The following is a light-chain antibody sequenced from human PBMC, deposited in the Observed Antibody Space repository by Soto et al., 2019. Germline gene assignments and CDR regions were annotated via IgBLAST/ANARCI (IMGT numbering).Light chain of an antibody. CDR1: QSVTRN. V-gene: IGKV3-15*01. CDR3: QQYHHCPVT. J-gene: IGKJ4*01. CDR2: AAS. Sequence: EIVMTQSPATLSVSPGERVTLSCRASQSVTRNLAWYQHTPGQSPRLLISAASSGSTGLTSRFSGSGSGTDFTLTISSLQSEDAAVYYCQQYHHCPVTFGGGTKVEIK.